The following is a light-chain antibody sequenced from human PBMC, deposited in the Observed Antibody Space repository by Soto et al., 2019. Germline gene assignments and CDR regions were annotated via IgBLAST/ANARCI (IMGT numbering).Light chain of an antibody. Sequence: EIVMTPSPATLSVSPGERTTLSCGASQSVSASLAWYQQKPGQAPRLLIYGASNRATGIPDRFSGSGSGTDFTLTISRLEPEDFAVYYCQQYGRSLFTFGQGTRREIK. J-gene: IGKJ5*01. CDR1: QSVSAS. CDR2: GAS. V-gene: IGKV3-20*01. CDR3: QQYGRSLFT.